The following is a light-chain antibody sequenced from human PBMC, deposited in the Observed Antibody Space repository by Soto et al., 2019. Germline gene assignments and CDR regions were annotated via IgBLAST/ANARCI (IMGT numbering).Light chain of an antibody. CDR1: QSVSSY. J-gene: IGKJ4*01. CDR3: QQRSNWPGLT. V-gene: IGKV3-11*01. CDR2: DAS. Sequence: EIVLTQSPATPSLSPGERATLSRRASQSVSSYLAWYQQKPGQAPRLLIYDASNRATGIPARFSGSGSGTDFTLTISSLEPEDFAVYYCQQRSNWPGLTFGGGTKVDIK.